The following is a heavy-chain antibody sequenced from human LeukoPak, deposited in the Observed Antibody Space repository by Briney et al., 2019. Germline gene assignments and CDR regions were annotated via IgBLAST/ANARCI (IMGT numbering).Heavy chain of an antibody. D-gene: IGHD1-26*01. CDR3: ARGVRGSYGTDF. V-gene: IGHV3-74*01. Sequence: PGGSLRLSCAASGFTFSSYWMHWVRQAPGKGLVWVSRINSDGSSTSYADSVKGRFTISRDNAKNTLYLQMNNRRAEDTAVYYCARGVRGSYGTDFWGQGTLVTVSS. CDR1: GFTFSSYW. J-gene: IGHJ4*02. CDR2: INSDGSST.